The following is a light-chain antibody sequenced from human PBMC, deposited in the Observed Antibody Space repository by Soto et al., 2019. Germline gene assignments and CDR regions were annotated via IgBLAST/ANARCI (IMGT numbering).Light chain of an antibody. Sequence: DIQMTQSPSTLSASVGDRVTITCRASQTISSWLAWYQQKPGKAPKLLIYDVSTLGSGVPSRFSGSGSGTEFTLTISSMQPDDFATFYCQQYNGYSRTFGQGTKVDTK. CDR3: QQYNGYSRT. J-gene: IGKJ1*01. CDR2: DVS. V-gene: IGKV1-5*01. CDR1: QTISSW.